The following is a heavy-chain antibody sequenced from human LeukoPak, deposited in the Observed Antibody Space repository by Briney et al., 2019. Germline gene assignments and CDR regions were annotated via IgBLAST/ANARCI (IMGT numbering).Heavy chain of an antibody. CDR2: IYYSGST. D-gene: IGHD3-22*01. CDR1: GGSITSYF. J-gene: IGHJ4*02. V-gene: IGHV4-59*01. CDR3: ARGWGLDESSYYSENMFDF. Sequence: SQTLSLTCTVSGGSITSYFWSWVRQPPGKGLEWIGYIYYSGSTNYNPSRKSRVTISVDTSKNQFSLKLSSVTAADTAVYYCARGWGLDESSYYSENMFDFWGQGTLVTVSS.